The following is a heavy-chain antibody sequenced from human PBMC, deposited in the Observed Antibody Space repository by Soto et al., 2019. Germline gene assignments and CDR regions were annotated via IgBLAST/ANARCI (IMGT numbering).Heavy chain of an antibody. CDR3: ARVFRLTGTRSGVFDP. CDR1: GYTFTSYG. CDR2: ISAYNGNT. V-gene: IGHV1-18*04. Sequence: ASVKVSCKASGYTFTSYGISWVRQAPGQGLEWMGWISAYNGNTNYAQKLQGRVTMTTDTSTSTAYMELRSLRSDDTAVYYCARVFRLTGTRSGVFDPWGQGTLVNVS. J-gene: IGHJ5*02. D-gene: IGHD1-7*01.